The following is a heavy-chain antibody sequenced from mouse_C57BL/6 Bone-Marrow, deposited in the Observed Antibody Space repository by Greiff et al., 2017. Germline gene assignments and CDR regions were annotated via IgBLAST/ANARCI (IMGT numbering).Heavy chain of an antibody. CDR1: GFNIKDDY. D-gene: IGHD1-1*01. Sequence: EVQLQESGAELVRPGASVKLSCTASGFNIKDDYMHWVKQRPEQGLEWIGWIDPENGDPEYASKFQGKATITADTSSNTAYLQLSSLTSEDTAVYYCTPITTVVATSYFDYWGQGTTLTVSS. V-gene: IGHV14-4*01. CDR3: TPITTVVATSYFDY. CDR2: IDPENGDP. J-gene: IGHJ2*01.